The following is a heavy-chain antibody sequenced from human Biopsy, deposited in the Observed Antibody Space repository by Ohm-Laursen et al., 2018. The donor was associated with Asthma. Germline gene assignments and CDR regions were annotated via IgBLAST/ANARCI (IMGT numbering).Heavy chain of an antibody. CDR2: ITGSGGFT. V-gene: IGHV3-23*01. J-gene: IGHJ4*02. CDR3: AKDKGGPRIGVAGTFDH. Sequence: SLRLSCTASGFTFSNYAMSWVRQAPGKGLEWVSSITGSGGFTYYADSVKGRFTISRDNSKNTVYLQMNSLTGEDTAVYYCAKDKGGPRIGVAGTFDHWGQGTLVTVSS. D-gene: IGHD6-13*01. CDR1: GFTFSNYA.